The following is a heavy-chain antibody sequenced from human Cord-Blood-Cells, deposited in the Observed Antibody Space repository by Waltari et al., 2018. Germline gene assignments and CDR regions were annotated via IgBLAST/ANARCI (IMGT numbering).Heavy chain of an antibody. CDR3: ARARGGWVDY. J-gene: IGHJ4*02. Sequence: QVQLVQSGAEVKKPGSSVKVSCKASGGTFSSYAISWVRQAPGQGLEWMGGTIPILGTANYEQKCQGRVTMTAEESTSTADMELSSLRSEDTAVYYCARARGGWVDYWGQGTLVTVSS. CDR2: TIPILGTA. V-gene: IGHV1-69*01. D-gene: IGHD1-26*01. CDR1: GGTFSSYA.